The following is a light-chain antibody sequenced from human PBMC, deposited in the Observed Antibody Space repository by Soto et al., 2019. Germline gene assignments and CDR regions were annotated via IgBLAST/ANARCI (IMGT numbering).Light chain of an antibody. CDR1: SSDVGGYNY. CDR3: CSFAGTNSFV. Sequence: QSALTQPPSASGSPGQSVTISCTGTSSDVGGYNYVSWYQQRPGKAPKLIIYEVTKRPSGVPDRVFGSKSGNTASLTVSGLRADDEADYYCCSFAGTNSFVFGTGTKVTVL. J-gene: IGLJ1*01. V-gene: IGLV2-8*01. CDR2: EVT.